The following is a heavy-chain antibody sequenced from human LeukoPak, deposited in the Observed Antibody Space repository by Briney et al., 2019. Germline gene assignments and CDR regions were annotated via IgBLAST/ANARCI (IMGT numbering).Heavy chain of an antibody. CDR2: ISSSGNTI. CDR1: GFTFSNYN. J-gene: IGHJ4*02. CDR3: ARDLRTSVPFDY. V-gene: IGHV3-48*01. Sequence: PGGSLRLSCAASGFTFSNYNMNWVRQAPGKGLEWLSYISSSGNTIYYADSVKGRFTISRDNAKRSLYLQMNSLRVEDTGIYYCARDLRTSVPFDYWGPGTLVTISS.